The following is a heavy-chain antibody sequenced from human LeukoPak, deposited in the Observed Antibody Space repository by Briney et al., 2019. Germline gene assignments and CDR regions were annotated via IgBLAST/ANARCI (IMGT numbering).Heavy chain of an antibody. CDR2: INHSGST. J-gene: IGHJ6*02. CDR3: AGRDQNSFCGMDV. V-gene: IGHV4-34*01. CDR1: GESFNNYY. Sequence: SETLSLTCAVYGESFNNYYWNWIRQAPGKGLEWIGEINHSGSTNYNPSLRSRVTISLDTTKNQTSLKLSSVTAADTAVYYCAGRDQNSFCGMDVWGRGTPVTVSS.